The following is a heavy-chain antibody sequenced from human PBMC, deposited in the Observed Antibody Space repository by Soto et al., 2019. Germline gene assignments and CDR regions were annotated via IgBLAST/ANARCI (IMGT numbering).Heavy chain of an antibody. CDR1: GFTFSGSA. CDR2: IRSKANSYAT. Sequence: GSLRLSCAASGFTFSGSAMHWVRQASGKGLEWVGRIRSKANSYATAYAASVKGRFTISRDDSKNTAYLQMNSLKTEDTAVYYCTRTQDRGVVVMVYWGQGTLVTVSS. CDR3: TRTQDRGVVVMVY. V-gene: IGHV3-73*01. J-gene: IGHJ4*02. D-gene: IGHD3-22*01.